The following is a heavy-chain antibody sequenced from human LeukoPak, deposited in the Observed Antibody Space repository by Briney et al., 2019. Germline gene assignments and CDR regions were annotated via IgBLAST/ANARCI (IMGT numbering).Heavy chain of an antibody. CDR2: INPNSGGT. D-gene: IGHD2-15*01. J-gene: IGHJ4*02. V-gene: IGHV1-2*06. CDR1: GYTFTGYY. Sequence: GASVKVSCKASGYTFTGYYMHWVRQAPGQGLEWMGRINPNSGGTNYAQKFQGRVTMTRDTSISTAYMELSRLTSDDTAVYYCASGDGEAAPPGGYWGQGTLVTVSS. CDR3: ASGDGEAAPPGGY.